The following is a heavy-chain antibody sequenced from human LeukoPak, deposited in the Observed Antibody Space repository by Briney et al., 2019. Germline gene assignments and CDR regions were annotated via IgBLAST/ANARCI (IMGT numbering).Heavy chain of an antibody. J-gene: IGHJ6*02. Sequence: PSETLSLTCTVSGGSISSYYWSWIRQPPGKGLEWIGYIYYSGSTNYNPSLKSRVTISADTSKNQFSLKLSSVTAADTAVYYCARQGSSWYYYYYGMDVWGQGTTVTVSS. CDR1: GGSISSYY. V-gene: IGHV4-59*08. CDR2: IYYSGST. D-gene: IGHD6-13*01. CDR3: ARQGSSWYYYYYGMDV.